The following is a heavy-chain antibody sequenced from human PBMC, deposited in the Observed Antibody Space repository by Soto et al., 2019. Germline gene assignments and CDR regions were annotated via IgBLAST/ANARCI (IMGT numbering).Heavy chain of an antibody. V-gene: IGHV1-8*01. CDR3: AREYSGSDYYFDY. CDR1: GYTFTSYD. D-gene: IGHD3-10*01. J-gene: IGHJ4*02. CDR2: MNPNSGNT. Sequence: ASVKVSCKASGYTFTSYDINWVRQATGQGLEWMGWMNPNSGNTGYAQKSQGRVTMTRNTSISTAYMELSSLRSEDTAVYYCAREYSGSDYYFDYSGQGPLVTVYS.